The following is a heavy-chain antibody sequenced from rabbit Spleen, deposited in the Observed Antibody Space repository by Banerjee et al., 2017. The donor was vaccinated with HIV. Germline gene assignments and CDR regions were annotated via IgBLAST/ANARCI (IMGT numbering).Heavy chain of an antibody. J-gene: IGHJ4*01. CDR2: IYAIIDTR. D-gene: IGHD1-1*01. V-gene: IGHV1S45*01. CDR3: AREDVGGSYTL. CDR1: GFSLSRDYW. Sequence: QEQLEESGGDLVKPVGSLTLTCTASGFSLSRDYWICWVRQAPGKGLEWIGIIYAIIDTRYYASWVNGRFTISSDNAQNTVDLQMHSLTAADTATYFCAREDVGGSYTLWGQGTLVTVS.